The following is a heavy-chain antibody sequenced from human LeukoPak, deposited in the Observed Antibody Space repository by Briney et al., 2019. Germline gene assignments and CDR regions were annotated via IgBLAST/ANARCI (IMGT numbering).Heavy chain of an antibody. CDR1: GFTFSGYS. D-gene: IGHD2-2*01. Sequence: SGGSLRLSCAGSGFTFSGYSLNWVRQAPGKGLEWVSSISSSSGYINYADSVKGRFTVSRDNAKNSLYLQMNSLRAEDTAVYYCARDSGYCSSTGCYVHYFDYWGQGTLVTVSS. CDR3: ARDSGYCSSTGCYVHYFDY. J-gene: IGHJ4*02. V-gene: IGHV3-21*01. CDR2: ISSSSGYI.